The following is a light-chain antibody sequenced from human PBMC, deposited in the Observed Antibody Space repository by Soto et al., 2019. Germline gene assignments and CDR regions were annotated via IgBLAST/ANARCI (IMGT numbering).Light chain of an antibody. V-gene: IGKV3-15*01. CDR1: QNISSN. CDR3: QQYNNWLWT. J-gene: IGKJ1*01. CDR2: GPS. Sequence: EIVMTQSPATLSVSPGERATLSCRASQNISSNLAWYQQKPGQAPRVLIDGPSTRATGIPARFSGSGSGTEFTLTISSLQSEDFAVYYCQQYNNWLWTFGQGTKVEIK.